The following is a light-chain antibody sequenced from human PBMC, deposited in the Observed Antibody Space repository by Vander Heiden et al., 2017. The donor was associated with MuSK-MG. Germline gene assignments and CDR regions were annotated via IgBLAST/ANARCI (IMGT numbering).Light chain of an antibody. Sequence: DIQMTQSPSSLSASVGDRVTITCRASQTMSSYLNWYQQKPGKAPKLLIYGATSLQSGVPSRFSGSGSGTDFTLTISSLQHEDFATYYCQQSYSSPRTFGQGTRLEIK. CDR1: QTMSSY. CDR3: QQSYSSPRT. J-gene: IGKJ5*01. CDR2: GAT. V-gene: IGKV1-39*01.